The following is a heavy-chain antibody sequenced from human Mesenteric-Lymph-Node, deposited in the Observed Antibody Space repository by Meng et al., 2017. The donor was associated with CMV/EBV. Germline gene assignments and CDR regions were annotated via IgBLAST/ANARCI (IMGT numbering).Heavy chain of an antibody. D-gene: IGHD3-22*01. V-gene: IGHV4-31*02. CDR2: IYYSGTT. Sequence: SGGSISSSNWWSWVRQHPGEGLEWVGYIYYSGTTYYNPSLKSRVTMSKETSKSQFSLKLSSVTAADTAVYYCARSSGYSSAGYFFDYWGQGTLVTVSS. CDR3: ARSSGYSSAGYFFDY. J-gene: IGHJ4*02. CDR1: GGSISSSNW.